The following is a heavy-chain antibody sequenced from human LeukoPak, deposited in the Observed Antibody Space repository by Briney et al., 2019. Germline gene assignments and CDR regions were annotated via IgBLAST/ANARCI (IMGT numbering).Heavy chain of an antibody. D-gene: IGHD2-21*02. CDR1: GFTSSNYW. Sequence: GGSLRLSCAASGFTSSNYWMHWVRQAPAKGLVWVSRINRDGSSTNYADSVRGRFTISRDNAKNTLYPQMNSLRAEDTAVYYCARLYCGGDCYSGRFDYWGQGTLVTVSS. J-gene: IGHJ4*02. CDR3: ARLYCGGDCYSGRFDY. CDR2: INRDGSST. V-gene: IGHV3-74*01.